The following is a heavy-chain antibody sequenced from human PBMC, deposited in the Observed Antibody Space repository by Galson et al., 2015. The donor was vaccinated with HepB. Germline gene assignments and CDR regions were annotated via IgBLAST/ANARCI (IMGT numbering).Heavy chain of an antibody. Sequence: SLRLSCAASGFTFSEYYMSWMRQAPGKGLEWVSYISYTTNTIHHEDSVKGRFTITRDNAKTSLFLQMNSLRPDDTAIYYCARVGPPRSGRRANWFDPWGQGTLVTVSS. CDR1: GFTFSEYY. D-gene: IGHD6-19*01. J-gene: IGHJ5*02. CDR3: ARVGPPRSGRRANWFDP. CDR2: ISYTTNTI. V-gene: IGHV3-11*01.